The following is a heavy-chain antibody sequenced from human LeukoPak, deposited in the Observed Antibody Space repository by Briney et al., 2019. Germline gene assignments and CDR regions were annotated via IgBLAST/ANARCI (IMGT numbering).Heavy chain of an antibody. Sequence: ASVKVSCKASGYTFTSYGISWARQAPGQGLEWMGWISAYNGNTNYAQKLQGRVTMTTDTSTSTAYMELRSLRSDDTAVYYCARVRIQCLRLRGQLDYWGQGTLVTVSS. CDR1: GYTFTSYG. V-gene: IGHV1-18*01. CDR2: ISAYNGNT. CDR3: ARVRIQCLRLRGQLDY. J-gene: IGHJ4*02. D-gene: IGHD5-12*01.